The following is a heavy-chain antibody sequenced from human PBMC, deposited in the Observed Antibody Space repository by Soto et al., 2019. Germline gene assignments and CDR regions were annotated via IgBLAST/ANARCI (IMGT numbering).Heavy chain of an antibody. V-gene: IGHV3-23*01. J-gene: IGHJ5*02. CDR2: ISGSGGST. CDR1: GFTFSSYA. CDR3: AKVASYCSSTSCYFGNRGFDP. D-gene: IGHD2-2*01. Sequence: PGGSLRLSCAASGFTFSSYAMSWVRQAPGKGLEWVSAISGSGGSTYYADSVKGRFTISRDNSKNTLYLQMNSLRAEDTAVYYCAKVASYCSSTSCYFGNRGFDPWCQGTLVTVSS.